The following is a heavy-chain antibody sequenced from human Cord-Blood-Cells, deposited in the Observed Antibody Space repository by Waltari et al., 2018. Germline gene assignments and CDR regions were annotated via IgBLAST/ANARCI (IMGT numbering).Heavy chain of an antibody. CDR3: ARVTDWYSSSPLVDY. J-gene: IGHJ4*02. D-gene: IGHD6-6*01. Sequence: QVTLKESGPVLVKPTETLTMTCTVSGFSLSNARMGVSWIRQPPGKALEWLAHIFSNDEKSYSTTLKGRRTISKDTSKSQVVLTMTNIDPWDTATYSWARVTDWYSSSPLVDYWGQGTLVTVSS. CDR2: IFSNDEK. CDR1: GFSLSNARMG. V-gene: IGHV2-26*01.